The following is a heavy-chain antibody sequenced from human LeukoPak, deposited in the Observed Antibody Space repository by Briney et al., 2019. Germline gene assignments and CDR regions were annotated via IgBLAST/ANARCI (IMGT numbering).Heavy chain of an antibody. Sequence: GGSLRLSCAGSGFTFGSYAMRWVRQAPGKGREWVSVISSSGGSTYYADSVKGRFTISRDNSKNTLYLQMNSLRAEDTAIYYCAKDLSRTGMIDYWGQGTLVTVSS. CDR2: ISSSGGST. V-gene: IGHV3-23*01. D-gene: IGHD1-1*01. CDR1: GFTFGSYA. J-gene: IGHJ4*02. CDR3: AKDLSRTGMIDY.